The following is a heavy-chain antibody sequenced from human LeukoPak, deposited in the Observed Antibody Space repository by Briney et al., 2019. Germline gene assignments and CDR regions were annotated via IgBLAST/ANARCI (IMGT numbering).Heavy chain of an antibody. V-gene: IGHV3-53*01. CDR3: AREGLDYYGSGSHSHAFDI. D-gene: IGHD3-10*01. J-gene: IGHJ3*02. CDR2: IYSGGST. Sequence: GGSLRLSCAASGFTVSSNYMSWVRQAPGKGLEWVSVIYSGGSTYYADSVKGRFTISRDNSKNTLYLQMNSLRAEDTAVYYCAREGLDYYGSGSHSHAFDIWGQGTMVTVSS. CDR1: GFTVSSNY.